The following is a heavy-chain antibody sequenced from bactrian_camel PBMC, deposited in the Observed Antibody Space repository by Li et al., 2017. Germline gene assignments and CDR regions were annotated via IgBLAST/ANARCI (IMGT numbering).Heavy chain of an antibody. Sequence: HVQLVESGGGVVQPGGSLRLSCTASGYTASRFCMARVRQAPGKEREVIAALYTGGDMTYYADSVKGRFTIPQDNAKAMLYLQMVNLKPEDTAMYYCAAEVAPYGCYSDSPVRTDFTLWGQGTQVTVS. CDR2: LYTGGDMT. V-gene: IGHV3S1*01. CDR3: AAEVAPYGCYSDSPVRTDFTL. J-gene: IGHJ4*01. CDR1: GYTASRFC. D-gene: IGHD3*01.